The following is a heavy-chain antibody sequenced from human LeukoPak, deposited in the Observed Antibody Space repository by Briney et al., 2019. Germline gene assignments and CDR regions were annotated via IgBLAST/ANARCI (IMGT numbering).Heavy chain of an antibody. Sequence: GASVKVSCKASGYTFTSYDIDWVRQATGQGLEWMGWMNPNSGNTGYAQKFQGRVTITRNTSIGTAYMELSSLRSEDTAVYYCARGIGDWFDPWGQGTLVTVSS. CDR3: ARGIGDWFDP. V-gene: IGHV1-8*03. CDR2: MNPNSGNT. D-gene: IGHD2-15*01. J-gene: IGHJ5*02. CDR1: GYTFTSYD.